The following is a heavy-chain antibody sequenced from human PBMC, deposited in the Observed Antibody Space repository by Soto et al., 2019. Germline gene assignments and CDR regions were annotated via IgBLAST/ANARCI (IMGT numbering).Heavy chain of an antibody. V-gene: IGHV3-30*03. CDR3: GREGKVKSSCPWGLDY. Sequence: QVQLVESGGGVVQPGTSLRLSCATSGFIFSNYGLQWVRQAPGRGLEWVAVISYDGSLRYYAGSVEGRFTISIDTSKNTLYLQMTSLRTEDTAVYYCGREGKVKSSCPWGLDYCGQGTLVTVSS. CDR1: GFIFSNYG. D-gene: IGHD2-2*01. CDR2: ISYDGSLR. J-gene: IGHJ4*02.